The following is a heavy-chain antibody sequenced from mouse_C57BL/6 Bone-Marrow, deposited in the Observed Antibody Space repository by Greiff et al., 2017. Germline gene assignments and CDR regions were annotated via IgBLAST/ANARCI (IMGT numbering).Heavy chain of an antibody. CDR3: ARYTTVVGFDY. V-gene: IGHV7-3*01. D-gene: IGHD1-1*01. J-gene: IGHJ2*01. Sequence: EVMLVESGGGLVQPGGSLSLSCAASGFTFTDYYMSWVRQPPGKALEWLGFIRNKANGYTTEYSASVKGRFTISRDNSQSILYLQMNALRAEDSATYYCARYTTVVGFDYWGQGTTLTVSS. CDR1: GFTFTDYY. CDR2: IRNKANGYTT.